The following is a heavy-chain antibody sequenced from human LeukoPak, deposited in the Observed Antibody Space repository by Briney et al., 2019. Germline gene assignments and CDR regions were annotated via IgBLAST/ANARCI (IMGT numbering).Heavy chain of an antibody. V-gene: IGHV4-59*01. CDR3: ARDMVVVAARPPYYYYYYGMDV. CDR2: IYYSGST. Sequence: PSETLPLTCTVSGGSISSYYWSWIRQPPGKGLEWIGYIYYSGSTNYNPSLKSRVTISVDTSKNQFSLKLSSVTAADTAVYYCARDMVVVAARPPYYYYYYGMDVWGQGTTVTVSS. CDR1: GGSISSYY. D-gene: IGHD2-15*01. J-gene: IGHJ6*02.